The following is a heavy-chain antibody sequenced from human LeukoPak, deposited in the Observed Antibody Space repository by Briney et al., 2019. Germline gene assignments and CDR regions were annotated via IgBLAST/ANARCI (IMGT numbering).Heavy chain of an antibody. CDR3: ARPGEYSSSWIDY. CDR2: IYPGDSDT. V-gene: IGHV5-51*01. CDR1: GYSFTSYW. D-gene: IGHD6-13*01. J-gene: IGHJ4*02. Sequence: TGESLKISCKGSGYSFTSYWIGWVRQMPGKGLEWMGIIYPGDSDTRYSPSFQGQVTISADKSINTAYLQWSSLKASDTAMYYCARPGEYSSSWIDYWGQGTLVTVSS.